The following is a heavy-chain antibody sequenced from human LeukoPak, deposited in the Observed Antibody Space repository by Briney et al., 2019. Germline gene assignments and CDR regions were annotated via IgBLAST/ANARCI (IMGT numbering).Heavy chain of an antibody. V-gene: IGHV3-33*01. D-gene: IGHD5-18*01. CDR3: AREDTALVIAY. CDR2: MWYDGSNK. J-gene: IGHJ4*02. Sequence: GGSLRLSCAASGLTFSSYGMHWVRQAPGKGLEWVAIMWYDGSNKYYTDSVKGRFTISRDNSKNTLYLQMNSLRVEDTAVYYCAREDTALVIAYWGQGTLVTVSS. CDR1: GLTFSSYG.